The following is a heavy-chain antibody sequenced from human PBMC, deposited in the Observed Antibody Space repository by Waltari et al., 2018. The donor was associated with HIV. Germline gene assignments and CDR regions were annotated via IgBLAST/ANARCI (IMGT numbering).Heavy chain of an antibody. Sequence: QLQLQESGPGLVKPSETLSLTCTVSGGSISSSSYYWGWIRQPPGKGLEWIGSIYYSGTTSYNPSLKSRVTIFVDTSKNQFSRKLSSVTAADTAVYYCARQGEPYYYDGSDDNWFDPWGQGTLVTVSS. D-gene: IGHD3-22*01. J-gene: IGHJ5*02. CDR2: IYYSGTT. CDR1: GGSISSSSYY. CDR3: ARQGEPYYYDGSDDNWFDP. V-gene: IGHV4-39*01.